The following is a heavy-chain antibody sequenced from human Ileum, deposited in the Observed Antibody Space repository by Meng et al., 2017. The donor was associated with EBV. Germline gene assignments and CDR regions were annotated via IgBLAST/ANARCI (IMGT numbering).Heavy chain of an antibody. J-gene: IGHJ5*02. V-gene: IGHV1-8*01. CDR2: MNSYTGNA. CDR1: GYTFINHA. CDR3: ARGSGAGGRDWFDP. Sequence: QGRVVPSGGGVKKPGASGKGCCTASGYTFINHASNWVRQAAGQGLESIGWMNSYTGNAGYAQKFRGRVTMTRDTSINPAYLEVISLTSEDTAVYYCARGSGAGGRDWFDPWGQGTLVTVSS. D-gene: IGHD3-16*01.